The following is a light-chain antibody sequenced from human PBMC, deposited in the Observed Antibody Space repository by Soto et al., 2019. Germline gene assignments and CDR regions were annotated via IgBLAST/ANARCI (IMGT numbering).Light chain of an antibody. CDR1: SSDVDSYNR. Sequence: QSLLTQPRSVSGSPGQSVTISCTGISSDVDSYNRVSWYQQPPGTAPKLMIYEVSNRPSGVPDRFSGSRSVNTASLTISGLQAEDEADYYCCSYEGSHTWVFGTGTKV. V-gene: IGLV2-18*02. CDR3: CSYEGSHTWV. CDR2: EVS. J-gene: IGLJ1*01.